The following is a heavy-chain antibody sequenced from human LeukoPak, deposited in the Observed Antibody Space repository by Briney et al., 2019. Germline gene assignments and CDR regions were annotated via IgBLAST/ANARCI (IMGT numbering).Heavy chain of an antibody. Sequence: ASLRVSCTASGYTFTGYYMHWVRQAPGQGLEWMGWMNPNSGGKNYAQTFQGRFTITRDTSISTAYMQLSRLRSDDTAVYYCARGYCSSTSCYYHVDYWGQGTLVTVSS. V-gene: IGHV1-2*02. D-gene: IGHD2-2*01. J-gene: IGHJ4*02. CDR2: MNPNSGGK. CDR1: GYTFTGYY. CDR3: ARGYCSSTSCYYHVDY.